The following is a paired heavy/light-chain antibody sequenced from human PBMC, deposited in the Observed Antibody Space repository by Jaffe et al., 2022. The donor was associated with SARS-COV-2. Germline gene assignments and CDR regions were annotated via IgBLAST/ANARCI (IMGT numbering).Light chain of an antibody. CDR1: QSVSSY. Sequence: EIVLTQSPATLSLSPGERATLSCRASQSVSSYLAWYQQKPGQAPRLLIYDASNRATGIPARFSGSGSGTDFTLTISSLEPEDFAVYYCQQRSNLITFGQGTRLEIK. J-gene: IGKJ5*01. CDR3: QQRSNLIT. V-gene: IGKV3-11*01. CDR2: DAS.
Heavy chain of an antibody. CDR1: GYTFTSYY. V-gene: IGHV1-46*01. J-gene: IGHJ4*02. Sequence: QVQLVQSGAEVKKPGASVKVSCKASGYTFTSYYMHWVRQAPGQGLEWMGIINPSGGSTSYAQKFQGRVTMTRDTSTSTVYMELSSLRSEDTAVYYCAVLTGQWLPQPIPLDYWGQGTLVTVSS. CDR3: AVLTGQWLPQPIPLDY. D-gene: IGHD6-19*01. CDR2: INPSGGST.